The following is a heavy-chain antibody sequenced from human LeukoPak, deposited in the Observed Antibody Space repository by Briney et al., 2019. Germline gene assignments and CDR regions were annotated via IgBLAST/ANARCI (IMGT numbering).Heavy chain of an antibody. D-gene: IGHD1-26*01. CDR1: GFTSSGSA. Sequence: GGSLRLSCAASGFTSSGSAMHWVRQASGKGLEWVGRIRSKANSYATAYAASVKGRFTISRDDSKNTAYLQMNSLKTEDTAVYYCTRHPVGASAFDIWGQGTMVTVSS. CDR3: TRHPVGASAFDI. J-gene: IGHJ3*02. V-gene: IGHV3-73*01. CDR2: IRSKANSYAT.